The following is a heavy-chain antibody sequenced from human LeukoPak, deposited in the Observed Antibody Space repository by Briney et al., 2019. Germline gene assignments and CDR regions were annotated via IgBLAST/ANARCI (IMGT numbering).Heavy chain of an antibody. J-gene: IGHJ3*02. V-gene: IGHV4-39*07. CDR1: GGSISSSSYY. CDR3: DRIGIAAAGTGAFDI. CDR2: IYYSGST. D-gene: IGHD6-13*01. Sequence: SETLSLTCTVSGGSISSSSYYWGWIRQPPGKGLEWIGSIYYSGSTYYNPSLKSRVTISVDTSKNQFSLKLSSVTAADTAVYYCDRIGIAAAGTGAFDIWGQGTMVTVSS.